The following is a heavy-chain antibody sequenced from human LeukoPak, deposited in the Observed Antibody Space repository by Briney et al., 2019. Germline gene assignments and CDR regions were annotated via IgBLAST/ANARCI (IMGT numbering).Heavy chain of an antibody. J-gene: IGHJ4*02. CDR2: IWYDGSNK. V-gene: IGHV3-33*08. D-gene: IGHD6-13*01. CDR3: ARSTVHSSSWYFDY. CDR1: GFTFSSYG. Sequence: GGSLRLSCAASGFTFSSYGTHWVRQAPGKGLEWVAVIWYDGSNKYYADSVKGRFTISRDNSKNTLYLQMNSLRAEDTAVYYCARSTVHSSSWYFDYWGQGTLVTVSS.